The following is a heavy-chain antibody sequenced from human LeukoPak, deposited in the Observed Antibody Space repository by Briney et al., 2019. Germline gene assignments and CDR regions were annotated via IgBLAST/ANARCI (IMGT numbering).Heavy chain of an antibody. D-gene: IGHD3-3*01. J-gene: IGHJ4*02. CDR2: INHSGNI. Sequence: SETLSLTCAVYGGSFSGYYWSWIRQPPGKGLEWIGEINHSGNIYYNPSLKSRVTISIDTSKNQFSLKLRSVTAADTAVYYCARGGFRLNHFNGFWSGYRIKFYFDYWGQGTLVTVSS. V-gene: IGHV4-34*01. CDR1: GGSFSGYY. CDR3: ARGGFRLNHFNGFWSGYRIKFYFDY.